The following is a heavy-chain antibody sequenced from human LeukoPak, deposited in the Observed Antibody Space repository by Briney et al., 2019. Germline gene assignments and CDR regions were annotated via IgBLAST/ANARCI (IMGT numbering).Heavy chain of an antibody. Sequence: SETLSLTSTVSGGSISSSNYYWGCIRQPPGKGLEWIGSIYYSGATFYNPSLKSRDTISVDTSKNQFSLKLSSVTAADTAVYYCATLGNGRTFDNWGQGTLVTVSS. CDR1: GGSISSSNYY. CDR3: ATLGNGRTFDN. V-gene: IGHV4-39*07. D-gene: IGHD1-26*01. J-gene: IGHJ4*02. CDR2: IYYSGAT.